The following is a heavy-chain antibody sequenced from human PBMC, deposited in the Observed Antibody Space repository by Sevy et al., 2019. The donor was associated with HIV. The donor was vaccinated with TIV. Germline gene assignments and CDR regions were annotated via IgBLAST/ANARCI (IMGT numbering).Heavy chain of an antibody. CDR1: GFTFSSYW. CDR3: ARSIAAIGPDY. Sequence: GGSLRLSCAGSGFTFSSYWMTWVRQAPGTGLEGVANIKQDGSRKNYVNSVKGRFTISRDNAKNSVYLQMNSMRAEDTAIYHCARSIAAIGPDYWGQGSLVTVSS. D-gene: IGHD6-13*01. CDR2: IKQDGSRK. V-gene: IGHV3-7*01. J-gene: IGHJ4*02.